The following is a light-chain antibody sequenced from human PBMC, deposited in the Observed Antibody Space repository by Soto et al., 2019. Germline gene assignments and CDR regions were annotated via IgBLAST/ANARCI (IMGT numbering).Light chain of an antibody. J-gene: IGKJ4*01. CDR1: QGSSNY. V-gene: IGKV1-27*01. CDR2: TAS. CDR3: QKHNDGGLT. Sequence: DIQMTQSPSSVSASVGDRVTITCRASQGSSNYLACSQHKLGKAPRLLIHTASTSPSGVRSRFNGSGSGTDFTFTISTLQPEDVATYYCQKHNDGGLTFGGGTKVEI.